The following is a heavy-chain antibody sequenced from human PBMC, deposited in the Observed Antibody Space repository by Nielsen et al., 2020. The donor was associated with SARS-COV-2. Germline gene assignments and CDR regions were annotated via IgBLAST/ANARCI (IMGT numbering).Heavy chain of an antibody. CDR3: ARDRRITMVRGGWFDP. CDR2: IWYDGSNK. J-gene: IGHJ5*02. D-gene: IGHD3-10*01. V-gene: IGHV3-33*08. Sequence: GESLKISCAASGFTFSDSTMHWVRQAPGKGLEWVAVIWYDGSNKYYADSVKGRFTISRDNSKNTLYLQMNSLRAEDTAVYYCARDRRITMVRGGWFDPWGQGTLVTVSS. CDR1: GFTFSDST.